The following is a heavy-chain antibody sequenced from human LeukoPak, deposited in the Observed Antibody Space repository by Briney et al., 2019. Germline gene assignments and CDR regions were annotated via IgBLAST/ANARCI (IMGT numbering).Heavy chain of an antibody. J-gene: IGHJ6*02. V-gene: IGHV5-51*01. CDR3: ARQGFVASYGVDV. CDR2: IYPADSDT. Sequence: GESLKISCKGSGYSFTRYWIGWVRQMPETGLEWMGVIYPADSDTTYNPSFQGQVTISVDRSINTAYLQWSSLKASDTAKYYCARQGFVASYGVDVWGRGTTVTVSS. CDR1: GYSFTRYW.